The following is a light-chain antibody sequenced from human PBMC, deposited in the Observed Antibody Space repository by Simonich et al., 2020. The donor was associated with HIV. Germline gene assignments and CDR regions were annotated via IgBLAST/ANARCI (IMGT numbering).Light chain of an antibody. CDR1: EGIRNY. J-gene: IGKJ4*01. CDR2: AAS. CDR3: QQYFSTPPLT. V-gene: IGKV1-27*01. Sequence: DIQKTRSPSSLSASVGDRVTITCRASEGIRNYLAWYKQKPGKVPKLLIYAASTVQSGVPSRFSGSGSGTDFTLTISSLQPEDVSTYYCQQYFSTPPLTFGGGTKVEI.